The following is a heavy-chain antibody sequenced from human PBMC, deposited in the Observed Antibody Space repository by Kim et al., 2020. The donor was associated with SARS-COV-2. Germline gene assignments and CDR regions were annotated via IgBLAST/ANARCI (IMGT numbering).Heavy chain of an antibody. J-gene: IGHJ4*02. CDR2: IYYSGST. CDR3: ARHGGGSIVLVVYAAHFDY. Sequence: SETLSRTCTVSGGSISSSSYYWGWIRQPPGKGLEWIGSIYYSGSTYYNPSLKSRVTISVDTSKNQFSLKLSSVTAADTAVYYCARHGGGSIVLVVYAAHFDYWGQGTLVTVSS. D-gene: IGHD2-8*02. CDR1: GGSISSSSYY. V-gene: IGHV4-39*01.